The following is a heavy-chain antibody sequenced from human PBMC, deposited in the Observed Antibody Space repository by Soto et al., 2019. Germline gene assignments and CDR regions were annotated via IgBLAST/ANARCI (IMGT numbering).Heavy chain of an antibody. CDR3: AREGLAAAAKSESS. CDR1: GGSISSSNW. D-gene: IGHD6-13*01. CDR2: IYHSGST. Sequence: NPSETLSLTCAVSGGSISSSNWWSWVRQPPGKGLEWIGEIYHSGSTNYNPSLKSRVTISVDKSKNQFSLKLSSVTAADTAVYYCAREGLAAAAKSESSWGQGTLVTVSS. J-gene: IGHJ4*02. V-gene: IGHV4-4*02.